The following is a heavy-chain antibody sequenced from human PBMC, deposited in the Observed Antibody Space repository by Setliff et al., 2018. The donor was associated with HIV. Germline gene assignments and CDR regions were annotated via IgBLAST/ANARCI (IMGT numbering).Heavy chain of an antibody. CDR2: FYTSGTT. J-gene: IGHJ5*02. CDR3: ARPRRVRSRAWYWFDI. Sequence: PSETLSLTCSVSGGSLSSGSHYCTWLRQAAGKGLEWTGHFYTSGTTNYNPSLASRGTISVDTSKNQFSLNLFSVTAADTAVYYCARPRRVRSRAWYWFDIWGQGTLVTVSS. D-gene: IGHD6-19*01. CDR1: GGSLSSGSHY. V-gene: IGHV4-61*09.